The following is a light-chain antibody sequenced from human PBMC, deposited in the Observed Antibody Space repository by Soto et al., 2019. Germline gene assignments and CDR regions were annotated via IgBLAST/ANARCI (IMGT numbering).Light chain of an antibody. J-gene: IGLJ1*01. V-gene: IGLV1-40*01. Sequence: QSVLTQPPSVYGAPGQRVTISCTGSSSSIGAGYDVHWYHQLPGAAPKLLVSGNNNRPSGVPDRFSASKSGTSASLAITGLQTEDEAQYYCQSYDSRLTAYVFGTGTKLTVL. CDR3: QSYDSRLTAYV. CDR2: GNN. CDR1: SSSIGAGYD.